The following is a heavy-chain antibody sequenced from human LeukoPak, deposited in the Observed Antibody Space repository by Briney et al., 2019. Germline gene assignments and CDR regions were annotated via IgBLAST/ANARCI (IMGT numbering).Heavy chain of an antibody. V-gene: IGHV3-7*04. CDR2: MNQDGSQE. J-gene: IGHJ4*02. Sequence: PGGSLRLSCAASIFTVSNSWMSWVRQAPGQGLEWVAHMNQDGSQEYYVDSVKGRFTISRDNAKNSLCLQMNSLRAEDTAVYYCARDHPNEDFDYWGQGTLVTVSS. CDR1: IFTVSNSW. CDR3: ARDHPNEDFDY.